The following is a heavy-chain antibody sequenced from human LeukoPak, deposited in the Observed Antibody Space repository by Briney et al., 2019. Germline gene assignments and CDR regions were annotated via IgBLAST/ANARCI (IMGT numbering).Heavy chain of an antibody. CDR3: AREAGVVAANYYYYGMDV. V-gene: IGHV1-2*02. CDR2: INPNRGGT. J-gene: IGHJ6*02. CDR1: GYTFTGYY. Sequence: GASVKVSCKASGYTFTGYYMHWVRQAPGQGLEWMGWINPNRGGTSYAQKVQGRVTMTRATSISTAYMDLSRLRSDDTAVYYCAREAGVVAANYYYYGMDVWGQGTTVTVSS. D-gene: IGHD2-15*01.